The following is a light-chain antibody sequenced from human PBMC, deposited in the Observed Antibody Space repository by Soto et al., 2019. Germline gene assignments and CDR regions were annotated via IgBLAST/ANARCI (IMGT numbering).Light chain of an antibody. CDR2: AAS. CDR1: QGISSW. V-gene: IGKV1-12*01. J-gene: IGKJ4*01. CDR3: QHGDTFPLT. Sequence: DIQMTQSPSSVSSSVGDRVTITCRASQGISSWLAWYQQKPGKAPNLLIYAASSLQSGVPSSFSGSGSGTDFTLTISSLHHEDFATYYCQHGDTFPLTFGGGTKVEIK.